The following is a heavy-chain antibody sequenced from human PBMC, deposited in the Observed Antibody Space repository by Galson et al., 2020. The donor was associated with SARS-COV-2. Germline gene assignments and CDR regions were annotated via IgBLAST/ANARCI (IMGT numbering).Heavy chain of an antibody. CDR1: GGSISSSSYY. J-gene: IGHJ6*02. Sequence: SETLSPTCTVSGGSISSSSYYWGWIRQPPGKGLEWIGSIYYSGSTYYNPSLKSRVTISVDTSKNQFSLKLSSVTAADTAVYYCARDWGLVDYDILTGYYTYYYYYGMDVWGQGTTVTVSS. CDR2: IYYSGST. V-gene: IGHV4-39*07. CDR3: ARDWGLVDYDILTGYYTYYYYYGMDV. D-gene: IGHD3-9*01.